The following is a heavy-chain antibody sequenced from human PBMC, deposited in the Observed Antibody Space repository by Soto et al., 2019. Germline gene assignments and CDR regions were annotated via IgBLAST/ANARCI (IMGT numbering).Heavy chain of an antibody. V-gene: IGHV3-74*01. D-gene: IGHD4-4*01. Sequence: PGGSLSLSCETSVFTFSPFWMHWVRQVPGKGPVWVSRINSDGNSTSYADSVKGRFTISRDNAKNTLYLQMNSLRAEDTAVYYCARGSNHFDYWGQGTLVTVSS. J-gene: IGHJ4*02. CDR2: INSDGNST. CDR1: VFTFSPFW. CDR3: ARGSNHFDY.